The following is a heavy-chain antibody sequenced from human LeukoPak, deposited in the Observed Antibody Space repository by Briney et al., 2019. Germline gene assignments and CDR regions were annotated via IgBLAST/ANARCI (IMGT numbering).Heavy chain of an antibody. CDR2: IYYSGST. D-gene: IGHD5-24*01. CDR3: ARARRAGYNYYFDY. V-gene: IGHV4-59*01. J-gene: IGHJ4*02. Sequence: PSETLSLTCTVSGGSISSYYWSWIRQPPGKGLEWIGYIYYSGSTNYNPSLKSRVTISVDTSKNQFSLKLSSVTAADTAVYYCARARRAGYNYYFDYWGQGTLVTVSS. CDR1: GGSISSYY.